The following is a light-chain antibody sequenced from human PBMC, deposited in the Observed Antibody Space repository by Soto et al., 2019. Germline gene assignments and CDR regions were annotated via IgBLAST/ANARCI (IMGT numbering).Light chain of an antibody. CDR3: QQYNSNLYT. Sequence: DLQMTQSPSTLSASVGDRVTITCRASQSISSWLAWYQQKPGKAPKLLIYEASSLESGVPLRFSGSGSGTEFPLTISSLQTDEFATYYCQQYNSNLYTFGKGTKLQIK. V-gene: IGKV1-5*03. CDR1: QSISSW. J-gene: IGKJ2*01. CDR2: EAS.